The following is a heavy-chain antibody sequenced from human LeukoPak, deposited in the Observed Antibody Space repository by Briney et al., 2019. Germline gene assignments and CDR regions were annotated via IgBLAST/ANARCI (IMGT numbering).Heavy chain of an antibody. D-gene: IGHD2-2*02. CDR3: AREEMGDCSSTSCYRFGSSPLFDY. V-gene: IGHV1-46*01. Sequence: ASVKVSCKASGYTFTSYYMHWVRQAPGQGLEWMGITNPSGGSTSYAQKFQGRVTMTRDTSTSTVYMELSSLRSEDTAVYYCAREEMGDCSSTSCYRFGSSPLFDYWGQGTLVTVSS. J-gene: IGHJ4*02. CDR2: TNPSGGST. CDR1: GYTFTSYY.